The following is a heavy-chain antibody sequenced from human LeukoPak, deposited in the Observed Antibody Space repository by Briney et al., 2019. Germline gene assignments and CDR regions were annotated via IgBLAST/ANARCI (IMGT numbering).Heavy chain of an antibody. CDR1: GYTFTSYD. J-gene: IGHJ4*02. CDR3: ARATSGSGSYLAIH. D-gene: IGHD3-10*01. V-gene: IGHV1-8*03. Sequence: ASVKVSCKASGYTFTSYDINWVRQATGQGLEWMGWMNPNSGNTGYAQKFQGRVTITRNTSISTAYMELSSLRSEDTAVYYCARATSGSGSYLAIHWGQGTLVTVSS. CDR2: MNPNSGNT.